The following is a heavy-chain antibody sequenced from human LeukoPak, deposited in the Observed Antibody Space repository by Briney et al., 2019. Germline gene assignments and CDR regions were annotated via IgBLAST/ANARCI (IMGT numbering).Heavy chain of an antibody. Sequence: PSETLSPTCSVSGGSVSSRTHYWAWIRQPPGKGLEWIGEISHSGSTNYNPSLKSRVTISVDTSKNQFSLKLSSVTAADTAVYYCARERVTTVNVNWFDPWGQGTLVTVSS. CDR1: GGSVSSRTHY. CDR2: ISHSGST. J-gene: IGHJ5*02. V-gene: IGHV4-39*07. D-gene: IGHD4-17*01. CDR3: ARERVTTVNVNWFDP.